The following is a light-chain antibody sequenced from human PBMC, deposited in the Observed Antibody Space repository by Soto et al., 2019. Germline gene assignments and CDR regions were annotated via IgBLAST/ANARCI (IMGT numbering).Light chain of an antibody. V-gene: IGLV2-14*01. J-gene: IGLJ2*01. Sequence: AVVTQPASVSGSPGQSITISCTGTSSDVGGYNYVSWYQQHPGKAPKLMVYDVSNRPSGVSNRFSGSKSGNTASLTISGLQAEDEADYYCSSYTSSSTLVVFGGGTKVTVL. CDR2: DVS. CDR1: SSDVGGYNY. CDR3: SSYTSSSTLVV.